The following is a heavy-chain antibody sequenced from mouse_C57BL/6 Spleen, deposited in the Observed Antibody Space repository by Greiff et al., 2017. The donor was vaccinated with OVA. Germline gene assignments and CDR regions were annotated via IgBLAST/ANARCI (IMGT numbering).Heavy chain of an antibody. CDR2: IDPNSGGT. V-gene: IGHV1-72*01. D-gene: IGHD2-1*01. CDR3: AQDFYYGNCSAWFAY. Sequence: QVQLQQPGAELVKPGASVKLSCKASGYTFTSYWMHWVKQRPGRGLEWIGRIDPNSGGTKYNEKFKSKATLTAGKPSSTAYMQLSSLTTEDSAVNYGAQDFYYGNCSAWFAYWGQGTLVTVSA. CDR1: GYTFTSYW. J-gene: IGHJ3*01.